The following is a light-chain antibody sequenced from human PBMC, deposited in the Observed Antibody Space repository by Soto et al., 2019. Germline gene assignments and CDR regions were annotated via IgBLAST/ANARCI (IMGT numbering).Light chain of an antibody. CDR3: QPYENYWT. CDR1: QSISSW. CDR2: DAS. J-gene: IGKJ1*01. V-gene: IGKV1-5*01. Sequence: DIQMTQSPSTLSATAGDRVTITCRASQSISSWLAWYQHKPGKAPKLLIYDASNLDSGVPSRFSGSGSGTEFSLAISNLQPDDCATYYCQPYENYWTFGQGTRVEI.